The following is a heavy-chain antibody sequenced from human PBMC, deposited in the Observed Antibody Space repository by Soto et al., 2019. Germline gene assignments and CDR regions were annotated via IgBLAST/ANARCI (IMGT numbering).Heavy chain of an antibody. J-gene: IGHJ6*02. CDR2: IIPFFKAI. Sequence: GASVKVSCKASGGTFSSHAINWVRQAPGQGLEWMGGIIPFFKAIHYAQKFQGRVTITADDSTSTAYMDLSSLRSEDTAVYYCARDVSINYYDGSYQYYAMDVWGQGPTVTVSS. CDR3: ARDVSINYYDGSYQYYAMDV. V-gene: IGHV1-69*13. CDR1: GGTFSSHA. D-gene: IGHD3-16*01.